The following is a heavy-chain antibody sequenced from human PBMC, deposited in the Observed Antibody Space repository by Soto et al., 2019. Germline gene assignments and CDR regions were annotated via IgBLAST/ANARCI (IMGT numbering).Heavy chain of an antibody. J-gene: IGHJ4*02. V-gene: IGHV4-34*01. CDR1: GGSFSGYY. CDR3: AVITMVRGRSDY. D-gene: IGHD3-10*01. Sequence: SETLSLTCAFYGGSFSGYYWSWIRQPPGKGLEWIGEINHSGSTNYNPSLKSRVTISVDTSKNQFSLKLGSVTAADTAVYYCAVITMVRGRSDYWGQGTLVTVSS. CDR2: INHSGST.